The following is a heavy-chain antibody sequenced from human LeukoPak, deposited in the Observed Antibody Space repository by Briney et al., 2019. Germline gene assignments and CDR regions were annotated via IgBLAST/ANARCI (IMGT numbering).Heavy chain of an antibody. CDR2: IIPMVGIA. J-gene: IGHJ4*02. Sequence: EASVKVSCKASGGTFSRYAISWVRQAPGQGLEWMGGIIPMVGIANYAQKFQGRVTITADESTSTAYMELSSLRSEDTAVYYCARDRPYTGGWRGFDYWGQGTLVTVSS. CDR3: ARDRPYTGGWRGFDY. V-gene: IGHV1-69*10. CDR1: GGTFSRYA. D-gene: IGHD6-19*01.